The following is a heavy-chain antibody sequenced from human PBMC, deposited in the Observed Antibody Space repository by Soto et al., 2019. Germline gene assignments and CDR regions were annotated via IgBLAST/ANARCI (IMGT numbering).Heavy chain of an antibody. CDR1: GYTFSNFE. CDR2: VSPYNGNT. V-gene: IGHV1-18*01. Sequence: ASVKVSCKASGYTFSNFEISWVRQAPGQGLEWMGWVSPYNGNTNYAQKLQGRVTMTTDTSPSTAYMEVRSLRSDDAAVYYCARHYHDGSAVLVGFDPWGQGTLVTVSS. D-gene: IGHD3-22*01. CDR3: ARHYHDGSAVLVGFDP. J-gene: IGHJ5*02.